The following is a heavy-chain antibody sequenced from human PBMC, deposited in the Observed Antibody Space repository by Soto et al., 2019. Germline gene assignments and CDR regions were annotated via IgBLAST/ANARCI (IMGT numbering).Heavy chain of an antibody. Sequence: GGSLRLSCAASGFTVSSIYMSWVRQAPGKGLEWVSVIYSGGSTYYADSVKGRFTISRDNSKNTLYLQMNSLRAEDTAVYYCARSRKGSSSYYFDYWGQGTLVTVSS. CDR3: ARSRKGSSSYYFDY. CDR2: IYSGGST. J-gene: IGHJ4*02. V-gene: IGHV3-53*01. D-gene: IGHD6-6*01. CDR1: GFTVSSIY.